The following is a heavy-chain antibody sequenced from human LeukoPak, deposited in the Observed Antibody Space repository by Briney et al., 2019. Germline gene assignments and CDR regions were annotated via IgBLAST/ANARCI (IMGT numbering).Heavy chain of an antibody. CDR1: GFTFNTYW. V-gene: IGHV3-7*04. CDR3: ARGYYGMDV. Sequence: GGSLRLSCAASGFTFNTYWMNWVRQAPGKGLEWVAKIRQDGGEKYYVDSVKGRFTISRDNAKNSLYLQMNSLRVEDMAVYYCARGYYGMDVWGQGTTVTVS. CDR2: IRQDGGEK. J-gene: IGHJ6*02.